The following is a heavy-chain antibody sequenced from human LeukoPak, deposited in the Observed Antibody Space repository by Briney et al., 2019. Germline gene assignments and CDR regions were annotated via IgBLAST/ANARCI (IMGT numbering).Heavy chain of an antibody. CDR3: ARSGTIVVNTPNWFDP. D-gene: IGHD3-22*01. J-gene: IGHJ5*02. CDR2: MIPIFGTA. Sequence: SVKVSCKASGGTFSSYAISWVRQAPGQGLEWMGGMIPIFGTANYAQKFQGRVTITTDESTSTAYMELSSLRSEDTAVYYCARSGTIVVNTPNWFDPWGQGTLVTVSS. V-gene: IGHV1-69*05. CDR1: GGTFSSYA.